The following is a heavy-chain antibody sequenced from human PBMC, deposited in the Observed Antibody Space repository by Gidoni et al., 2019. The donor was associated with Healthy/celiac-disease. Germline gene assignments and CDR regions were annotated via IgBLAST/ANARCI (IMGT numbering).Heavy chain of an antibody. V-gene: IGHV1-69*01. J-gene: IGHJ6*02. CDR3: ARGGQAVAGRGYYYGMDV. D-gene: IGHD6-19*01. CDR2: IIPIFGTA. Sequence: QVQLVQSGAEVKKPGSSVKVSCKASGGTFSSYAISWVRQAPGQGLEWMGGIIPIFGTANYAQKFQGRVTITADESTSTAYMELSSLRSEDTAVYYCARGGQAVAGRGYYYGMDVWGQGTTVTVSS. CDR1: GGTFSSYA.